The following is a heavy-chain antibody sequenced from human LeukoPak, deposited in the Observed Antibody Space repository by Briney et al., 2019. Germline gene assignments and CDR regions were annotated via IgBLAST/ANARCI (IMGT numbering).Heavy chain of an antibody. V-gene: IGHV1-18*01. Sequence: GASVKVSCKASGYTFTSFGISWVRQAPGQGLEWMGWISAYNGNTNYAQKLQGRVTMTTDTSTSTAYMELRSLRSDDTAVYYCPREPYYGDYVPHYYYMDVWGKGTTVTVSS. J-gene: IGHJ6*03. D-gene: IGHD4-17*01. CDR3: PREPYYGDYVPHYYYMDV. CDR2: ISAYNGNT. CDR1: GYTFTSFG.